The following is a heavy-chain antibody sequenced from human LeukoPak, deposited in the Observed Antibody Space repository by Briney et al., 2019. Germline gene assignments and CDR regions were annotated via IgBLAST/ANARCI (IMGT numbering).Heavy chain of an antibody. Sequence: PGGSLRLSCAASGFTFSIYAMTWVRQAPGKGLEWVSSISSSSAYIFYSDSVKGRFTISRDNAKNSLYLQMNSLRAEDTAVYYCARADWDTAMIDYWGQGTLVTVSS. CDR2: ISSSSAYI. J-gene: IGHJ4*02. CDR3: ARADWDTAMIDY. CDR1: GFTFSIYA. V-gene: IGHV3-21*01. D-gene: IGHD5-18*01.